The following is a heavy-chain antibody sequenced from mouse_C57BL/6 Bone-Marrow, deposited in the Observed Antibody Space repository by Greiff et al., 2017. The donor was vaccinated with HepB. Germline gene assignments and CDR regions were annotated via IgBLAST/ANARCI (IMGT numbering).Heavy chain of an antibody. CDR2: IDPENGDT. Sequence: EVQLQQSGAELVRPGASVKLSCTASGFNIKDDYMHWVKQRPEQGLEWIGWIDPENGDTEYASKFQGKATITADTSSNTAYLQLSSLTSEDTAVYYCTFYYDYGIDYWGQGTTLTVSS. CDR1: GFNIKDDY. V-gene: IGHV14-4*01. J-gene: IGHJ2*01. CDR3: TFYYDYGIDY. D-gene: IGHD2-4*01.